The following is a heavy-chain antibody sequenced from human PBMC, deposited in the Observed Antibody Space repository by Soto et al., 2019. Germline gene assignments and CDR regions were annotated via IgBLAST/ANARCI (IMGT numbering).Heavy chain of an antibody. V-gene: IGHV3-23*01. J-gene: IGHJ6*02. CDR2: ISGSGANT. CDR3: AKSPDFYYDGMDV. CDR1: GFTFSGYA. Sequence: EVQLLESGGGLVQPGGSQRLSCAASGFTFSGYAMTWVRQAPGKGLEWVSSISGSGANTYYADSVKGRFTISRDNSKNTLSLQMTSLRADDTAVYYCAKSPDFYYDGMDVWGQGTTVTVSS.